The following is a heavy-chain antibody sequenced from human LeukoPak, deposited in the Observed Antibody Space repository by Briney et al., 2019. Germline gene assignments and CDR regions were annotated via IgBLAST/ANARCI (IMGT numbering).Heavy chain of an antibody. CDR3: ARDGRHLKRGPRRPFDY. J-gene: IGHJ4*02. V-gene: IGHV3-33*01. CDR2: IWYDENDK. D-gene: IGHD3-16*01. Sequence: GGSLRLSCEVSGFTISNYGMHWVRQAPGKGLEWVAVIWYDENDKYYVDSVKGRFTISRDNSKNTLYLQMNSLRGEDTAIYYCARDGRHLKRGPRRPFDYWGQGTLVTVSS. CDR1: GFTISNYG.